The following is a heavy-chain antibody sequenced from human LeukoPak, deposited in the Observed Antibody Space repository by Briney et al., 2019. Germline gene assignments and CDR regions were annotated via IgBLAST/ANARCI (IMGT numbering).Heavy chain of an antibody. CDR1: GFTFNDYE. CDR2: ISSNGRTR. V-gene: IGHV3-48*03. D-gene: IGHD1-26*01. J-gene: IGHJ6*03. CDR3: ARDPYSGSYSDYYYYYMDV. Sequence: PGGSLRLSCAASGFTFNDYEMTWVRQAPGKGLEWVSYISSNGRTRSYADSVKGRFTISRDNAKNSLYLQLNSLRAEDTAVYYCARDPYSGSYSDYYYYYMDVWGKGTTVTVSS.